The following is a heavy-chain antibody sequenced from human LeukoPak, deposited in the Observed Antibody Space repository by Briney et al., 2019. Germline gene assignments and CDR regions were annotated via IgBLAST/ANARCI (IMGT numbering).Heavy chain of an antibody. CDR3: ARVAMYDFWSGYYSNWFDP. J-gene: IGHJ5*02. D-gene: IGHD3-3*01. CDR1: GYTFTSYA. V-gene: IGHV7-4-1*02. CDR2: INTNTGNP. Sequence: ASVKVSCKASGYTFTSYAMNWVRQAPGQGLEWMGWINTNTGNPTYAQGFTGRFVFSLDTSVSTAYLQISSLKAEDTAVYYCARVAMYDFWSGYYSNWFDPWGQGTLVTVSS.